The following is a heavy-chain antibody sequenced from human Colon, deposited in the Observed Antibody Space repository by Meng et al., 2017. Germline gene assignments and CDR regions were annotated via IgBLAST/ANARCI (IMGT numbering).Heavy chain of an antibody. CDR2: ISSSSSYI. CDR1: GFTFSSYS. CDR3: ARARGWGIYGIDY. D-gene: IGHD3-16*01. J-gene: IGHJ4*02. Sequence: GESLKISCAASGFTFSSYSMTWVRQAPGKGLEWVSSISSSSSYIYSADSVKGRFTISRDNAKYSLYLQMNSLRAEDTAVYYCARARGWGIYGIDYWGPGTLVTVSS. V-gene: IGHV3-21*01.